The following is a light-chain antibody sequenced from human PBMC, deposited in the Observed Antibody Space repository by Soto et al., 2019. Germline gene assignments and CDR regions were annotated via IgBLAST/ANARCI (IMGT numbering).Light chain of an antibody. V-gene: IGLV2-14*01. J-gene: IGLJ1*01. CDR1: SSDVGGYNS. CDR3: SSYTSSSTPYV. Sequence: QSALTQPASVSGSPGQSITIPCTGTSSDVGGYNSVSWYQQHPGKAPKLMIYDVSNRPSGVSYRFSGSKSGNTASLTISGLQAEDEADYYCSSYTSSSTPYVFGTGTKVTVL. CDR2: DVS.